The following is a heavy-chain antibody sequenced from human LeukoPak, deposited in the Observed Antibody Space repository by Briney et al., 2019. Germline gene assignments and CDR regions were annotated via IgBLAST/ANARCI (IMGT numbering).Heavy chain of an antibody. CDR2: IYTSGST. CDR3: ARRQEYCSSTSCYHYYMDV. V-gene: IGHV4-4*09. J-gene: IGHJ6*03. Sequence: SSETLSLTCTVSGGSISSYYWSWIRQPPGKGLEWIGYIYTSGSTNYNPSLKSRVTISVDTSKNQFSLKLSSVTAADTAVYYCARRQEYCSSTSCYHYYMDVWGKGTTVTVSS. D-gene: IGHD2-2*01. CDR1: GGSISSYY.